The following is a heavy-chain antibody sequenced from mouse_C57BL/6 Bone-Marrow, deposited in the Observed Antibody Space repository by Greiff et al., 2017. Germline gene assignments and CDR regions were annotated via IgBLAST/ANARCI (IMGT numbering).Heavy chain of an antibody. CDR1: GYTFTSYG. J-gene: IGHJ4*01. Sequence: QVQLQQSGAELARPGASVKLSCKASGYTFTSYGISWVKQRTGQGLEWIGEIYPRSGNTYYNEKFKGKATLTADKSSSTEDMELRSLTSEDAAVYVCARGWLLSYAMDYWGQGTSVTVSS. CDR3: ARGWLLSYAMDY. V-gene: IGHV1-81*01. CDR2: IYPRSGNT. D-gene: IGHD2-3*01.